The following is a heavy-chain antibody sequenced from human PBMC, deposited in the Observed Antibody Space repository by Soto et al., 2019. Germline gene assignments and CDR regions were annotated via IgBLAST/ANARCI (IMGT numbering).Heavy chain of an antibody. D-gene: IGHD3-9*01. CDR1: GYTFKNYG. CDR3: VLGGLETGYYRDMDY. CDR2: ISAYNGET. J-gene: IGHJ4*02. V-gene: IGHV1-18*04. Sequence: QDHLVQSGAEVQKPGASAKASCKASGYTFKNYGINWVRQAPGRGLEWVARISAYNGETSYAQHFQGRATVTTETVTKTAYMELRSLRPDDTAVYFCVLGGLETGYYRDMDYWGQGTPVSVSS.